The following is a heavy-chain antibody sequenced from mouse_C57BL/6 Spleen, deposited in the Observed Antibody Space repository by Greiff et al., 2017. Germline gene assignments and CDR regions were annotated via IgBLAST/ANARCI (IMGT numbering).Heavy chain of an antibody. CDR2: IDPSDSYT. J-gene: IGHJ1*03. D-gene: IGHD1-1*01. Sequence: QVQLQQPGAELVKPGASVKLSCKASGYTFTSYWMQWVKQRPGQGLEWIGEIDPSDSYTNYNQKFKGKATLTVDTSSSTAYMQLSSLTSEDSAVYYCAQRGYYGSSYGYFDVWGTGTTVTVSS. CDR3: AQRGYYGSSYGYFDV. V-gene: IGHV1-50*01. CDR1: GYTFTSYW.